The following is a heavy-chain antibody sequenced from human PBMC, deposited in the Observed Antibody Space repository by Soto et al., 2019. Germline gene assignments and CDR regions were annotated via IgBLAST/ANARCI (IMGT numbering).Heavy chain of an antibody. CDR3: ARVPGYCSGGSCHNSYYGMAV. CDR1: GGTFSSYA. CDR2: ISPIFGTA. J-gene: IGHJ6*02. D-gene: IGHD2-15*01. Sequence: QVQLVQSGAEVKKPGSSVKVSCKASGGTFSSYAISWVRQAPGQGLEWMGGISPIFGTANYAQKFQGRVTITADESTSTAYMERRSLRSEETAVYYCARVPGYCSGGSCHNSYYGMAVWGQGTTVPVSS. V-gene: IGHV1-69*01.